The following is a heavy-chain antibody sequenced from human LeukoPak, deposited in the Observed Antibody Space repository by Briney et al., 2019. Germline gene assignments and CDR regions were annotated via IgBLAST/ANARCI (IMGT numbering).Heavy chain of an antibody. D-gene: IGHD2-15*01. CDR1: RFTFSTYW. J-gene: IGHJ1*01. Sequence: GGSLRLSCAASRFTFSTYWMHWVRQAPGKGLEWVSGISWNSGSIGYADSVKGRFTISRDNAKNSLYLQMNSLRAEDMALYYCAKGGGSSPDQHEYFQHWGQGTLVTVSS. CDR3: AKGGGSSPDQHEYFQH. V-gene: IGHV3-9*03. CDR2: ISWNSGSI.